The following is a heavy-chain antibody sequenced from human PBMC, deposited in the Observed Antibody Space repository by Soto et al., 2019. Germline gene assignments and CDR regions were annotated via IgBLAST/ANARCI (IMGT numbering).Heavy chain of an antibody. D-gene: IGHD3-22*01. CDR1: GYTFTGYY. CDR3: ARTTDTYYYDSSGSRNRAFDI. Sequence: GASVKVSCKASGYTFTGYYMHWVRQAPGQGLEWMGWINPNSGGTNYAQKFQGWVTMTRDTSISTAYMELSRLRSDDTAVYYCARTTDTYYYDSSGSRNRAFDIWGQGTMVIVSS. V-gene: IGHV1-2*04. CDR2: INPNSGGT. J-gene: IGHJ3*02.